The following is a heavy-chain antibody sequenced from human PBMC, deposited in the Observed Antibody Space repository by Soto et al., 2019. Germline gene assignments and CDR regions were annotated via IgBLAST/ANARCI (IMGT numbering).Heavy chain of an antibody. J-gene: IGHJ4*02. V-gene: IGHV3-11*05. CDR2: VSSRGNYK. D-gene: IGHD1-1*01. CDR3: TRGKLNPDF. CDR1: GFTFEDYY. Sequence: PGGSLRLSCTTSGFTFEDYYMSWVRQAPGAGLEWISYVSSRGNYKNYADSVKGRFTISRDNTNNSLHLQMNSVRADDTAMYYCTRGKLNPDFWGQGILVIVSS.